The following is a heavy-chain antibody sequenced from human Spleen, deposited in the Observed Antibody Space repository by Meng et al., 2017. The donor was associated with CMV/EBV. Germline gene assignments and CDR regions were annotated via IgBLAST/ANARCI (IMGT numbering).Heavy chain of an antibody. V-gene: IGHV3-53*01. CDR1: GFTVNSNY. D-gene: IGHD6-13*01. J-gene: IGHJ4*02. Sequence: GGSLRLSCEASGFTVNSNYMSWVRQAPGKGLECVSLIYSDGRTYYADSVKGRFTITRDNSKNTVYLQMNSLRAEDTAMFYCAGYPQTYPYSSSSWGQGTLVTVS. CDR3: AGYPQTYPYSSSS. CDR2: IYSDGRT.